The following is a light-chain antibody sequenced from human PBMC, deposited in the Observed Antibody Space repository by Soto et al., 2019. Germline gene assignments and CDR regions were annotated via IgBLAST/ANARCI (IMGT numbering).Light chain of an antibody. J-gene: IGKJ1*01. Sequence: EIVMTQSPGTLSLSPGDTATLSFRASQSLGIDLAWYQQKPGQAPRLLIFGASARPTGIPARISGSGSGTEFTLTISSLRSEDFAVYCCQQYYNWPRTFGQGTKVDIK. CDR2: GAS. V-gene: IGKV3-15*01. CDR3: QQYYNWPRT. CDR1: QSLGID.